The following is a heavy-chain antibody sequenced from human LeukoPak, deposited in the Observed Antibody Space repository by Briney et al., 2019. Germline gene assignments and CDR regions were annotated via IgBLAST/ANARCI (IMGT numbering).Heavy chain of an antibody. Sequence: PSETLSLTCTVSGGSISSSSYYWGWIRQPPGKGLEWIGSIYYSGSTYYNPSLKSRVTISVDTSKNQFSLKLSSVTAADTAVYYCARSGEYYYGSGRLFDYWGQGTLVTVSS. J-gene: IGHJ4*02. D-gene: IGHD3-10*01. V-gene: IGHV4-39*07. CDR1: GGSISSSSYY. CDR2: IYYSGST. CDR3: ARSGEYYYGSGRLFDY.